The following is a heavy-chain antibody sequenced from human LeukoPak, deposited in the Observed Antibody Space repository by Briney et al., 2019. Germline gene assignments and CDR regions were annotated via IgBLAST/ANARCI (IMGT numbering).Heavy chain of an antibody. CDR1: GFTFSSYS. CDR3: ARGLGRGYSDYYGMDV. CDR2: IRSRSSYI. Sequence: GGSLRLSCAASGFTFSSYSMNWVRQAPGKGLEWVSFIRSRSSYIYYADSVKGRFTISRENAKNPLYLQMNSLRAGDTAVYYCARGLGRGYSDYYGMDVWGKGTTVTVSS. D-gene: IGHD5-18*01. J-gene: IGHJ6*04. V-gene: IGHV3-21*01.